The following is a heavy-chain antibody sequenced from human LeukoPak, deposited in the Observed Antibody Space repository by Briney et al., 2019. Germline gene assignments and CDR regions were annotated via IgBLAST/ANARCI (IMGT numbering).Heavy chain of an antibody. J-gene: IGHJ4*02. D-gene: IGHD4-23*01. V-gene: IGHV3-23*01. Sequence: GGSLRLSCAASGFTFSSYAMSWVRQAPGKGLEWVSAISGSGGSTYYADSVKGRFTISRDNSKNTLHLQMNSLRAEDTAVYYCAKDRLRWPYYFDYWGQGTLVTVSS. CDR2: ISGSGGST. CDR3: AKDRLRWPYYFDY. CDR1: GFTFSSYA.